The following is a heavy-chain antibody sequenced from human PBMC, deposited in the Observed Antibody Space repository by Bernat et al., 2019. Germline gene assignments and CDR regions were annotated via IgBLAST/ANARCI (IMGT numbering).Heavy chain of an antibody. J-gene: IGHJ4*02. CDR1: GYTFTDYY. CDR3: ARDTSRGWYGIDY. CDR2: INPNSGGT. V-gene: IGHV1-2*06. D-gene: IGHD6-19*01. Sequence: QVQLVQSGAEVKKPGASVKVSCKASGYTFTDYYMHWVRQAPGQGLEWMGRINPNSGGTNFAQKFQGRVTMTRDTSISTAYMELSTLRSDDTAVYYCARDTSRGWYGIDYWGQGTLVTVSS.